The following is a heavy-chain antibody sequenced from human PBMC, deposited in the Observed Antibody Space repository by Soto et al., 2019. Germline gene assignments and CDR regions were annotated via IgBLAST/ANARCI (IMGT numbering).Heavy chain of an antibody. D-gene: IGHD3-22*01. J-gene: IGHJ4*02. CDR2: ISVSGGST. CDR1: GSTFRNYA. CDR3: AKGMYYYDSSGYRLFDY. Sequence: GGSLRLSCAASGSTFRNYAMNWVRQAPGKGLEWVSGISVSGGSTYYADSVKGRFTVSRDNSKNTVYLQMNSLRVEDTAVYFCAKGMYYYDSSGYRLFDYWGQGTLVTVSS. V-gene: IGHV3-23*01.